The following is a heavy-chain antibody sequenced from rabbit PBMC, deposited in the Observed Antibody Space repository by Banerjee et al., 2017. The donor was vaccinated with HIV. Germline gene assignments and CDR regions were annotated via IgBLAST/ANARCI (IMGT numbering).Heavy chain of an antibody. D-gene: IGHD4-1*01. CDR2: IGAGSGGST. CDR3: ARDLAGVIGWNFGL. J-gene: IGHJ4*01. CDR1: GLDFSSSYW. V-gene: IGHV1S40*01. Sequence: QSLEESGGDLVKPGASLTLTCTASGLDFSSSYWICWVRQAPGKGLEWIACIGAGSGGSTYYASWARGRFTISRTSSTTVTLQMTSLTAADTATYFCARDLAGVIGWNFGLWGPGTLVTVS.